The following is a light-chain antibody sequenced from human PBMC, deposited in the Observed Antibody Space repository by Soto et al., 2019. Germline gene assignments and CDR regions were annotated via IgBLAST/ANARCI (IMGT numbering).Light chain of an antibody. CDR1: QGISSY. V-gene: IGKV1-8*01. CDR3: QQYSSHST. CDR2: AAS. J-gene: IGKJ1*01. Sequence: AIRMTQSPSSFSASTGDRVTITCRASQGISSYLAWYQQKPGKAPKLLIYAASTLQSGVPSRFSGSGSGTEFSLTISSLQPDDFATYYCQQYSSHSTFGQGTKVDI.